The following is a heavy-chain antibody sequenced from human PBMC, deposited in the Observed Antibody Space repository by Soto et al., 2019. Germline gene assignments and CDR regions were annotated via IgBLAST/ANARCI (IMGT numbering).Heavy chain of an antibody. CDR2: IYWNDAK. Sequence: QITLKESGPTLVNPTQTLTLTCTFSGFSLSTSGVGVGWIRQPPGKAMERLALIYWNDAKRYSPSLKSRLTITKDPSKNQVGLTMTNMDPVDTATYYCAHTRVTIFGVAQLDYWGQGTLVTVSS. D-gene: IGHD3-3*01. CDR1: GFSLSTSGVG. CDR3: AHTRVTIFGVAQLDY. J-gene: IGHJ4*02. V-gene: IGHV2-5*01.